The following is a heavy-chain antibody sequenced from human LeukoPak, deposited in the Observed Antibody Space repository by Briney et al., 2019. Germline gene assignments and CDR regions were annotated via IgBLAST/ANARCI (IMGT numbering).Heavy chain of an antibody. V-gene: IGHV1-8*01. Sequence: ASVKVSCKASGYTFTSYDINWVRQATGQGLEWMGWMNPNSGNTGYAQKFQGRVTMTRNTSISTAYMELSSLRSEDTAVYYCARVHVTMVRGVAYYYYGMDVWGQGTTVTVSS. CDR2: MNPNSGNT. CDR3: ARVHVTMVRGVAYYYYGMDV. J-gene: IGHJ6*02. D-gene: IGHD3-10*01. CDR1: GYTFTSYD.